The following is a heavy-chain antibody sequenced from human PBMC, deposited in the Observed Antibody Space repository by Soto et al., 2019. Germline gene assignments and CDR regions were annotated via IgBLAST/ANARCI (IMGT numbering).Heavy chain of an antibody. V-gene: IGHV3-48*01. Sequence: GGSLRLSCAASGFTFSSYSMNWVRQAPGKGLEWVSYISSSSSTIYYADSVKGRFTISRDNAKNSLYLQMNSLRAEDTAVYYCARDHGDYVFDYWGQGTLVTVSS. CDR1: GFTFSSYS. CDR3: ARDHGDYVFDY. CDR2: ISSSSSTI. D-gene: IGHD4-17*01. J-gene: IGHJ4*02.